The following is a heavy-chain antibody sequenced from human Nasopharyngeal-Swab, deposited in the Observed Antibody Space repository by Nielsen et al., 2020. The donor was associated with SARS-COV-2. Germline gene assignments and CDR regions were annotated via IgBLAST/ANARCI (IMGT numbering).Heavy chain of an antibody. Sequence: GGSLRLSCAASEFTFSSYAMSWVRQAPGKGLEWVSAISGSGGSTYYADSVKGRFTISRDNSKNTLYLQMNSLRAEDTAVYYCAKGNSGSYSYFDYWGQGTLVTVSS. CDR2: ISGSGGST. CDR3: AKGNSGSYSYFDY. J-gene: IGHJ4*02. CDR1: EFTFSSYA. V-gene: IGHV3-23*01. D-gene: IGHD1-26*01.